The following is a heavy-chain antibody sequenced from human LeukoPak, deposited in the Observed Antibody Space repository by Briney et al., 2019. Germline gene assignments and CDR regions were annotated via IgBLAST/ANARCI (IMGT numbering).Heavy chain of an antibody. V-gene: IGHV3-11*04. CDR2: IGLHGYPL. J-gene: IGHJ4*02. CDR1: GFTFNIYY. D-gene: IGHD3-22*01. CDR3: ARKDFSSGSFTY. Sequence: GGSLRLSCAVSGFTFNIYYMSWIRQAPGKGLEWISYIGLHGYPLDYADSVKGRFTISRDNAQNSLYLDMSSLRAEDTAVYYCARKDFSSGSFTYWGQGTLVTVSS.